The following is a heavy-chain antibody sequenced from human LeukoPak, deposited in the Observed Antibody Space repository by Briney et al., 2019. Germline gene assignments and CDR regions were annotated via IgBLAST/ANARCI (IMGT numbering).Heavy chain of an antibody. CDR3: ARRSYGYGDYEAWFDP. J-gene: IGHJ5*02. Sequence: GESLKISCKGSGYSFTSYWIGWVRQMPGKGLEWMGIIYPGDSDTRYSPSFQGQVTISADKSISTAYLQWSSLKASDTAMYYCARRSYGYGDYEAWFDPWGQGTLVTVSP. V-gene: IGHV5-51*01. D-gene: IGHD4-17*01. CDR1: GYSFTSYW. CDR2: IYPGDSDT.